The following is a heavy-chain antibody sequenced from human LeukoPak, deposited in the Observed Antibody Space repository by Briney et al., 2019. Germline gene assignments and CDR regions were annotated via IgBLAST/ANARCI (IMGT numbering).Heavy chain of an antibody. CDR3: AKDRRGDTAMTSDY. Sequence: GGSLGLSCAASGFTFSSYGMSWVRQAPGKGLEWVSAISGSGGSTYYADSVKGRFTISRDNSKNTLYLQMNSLRAEDTAVYYCAKDRRGDTAMTSDYWGQGTLVTVSS. CDR1: GFTFSSYG. D-gene: IGHD5-18*01. J-gene: IGHJ4*02. CDR2: ISGSGGST. V-gene: IGHV3-23*01.